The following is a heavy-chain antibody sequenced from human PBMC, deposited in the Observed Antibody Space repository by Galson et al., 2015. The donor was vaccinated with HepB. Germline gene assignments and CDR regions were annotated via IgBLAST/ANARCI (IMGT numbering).Heavy chain of an antibody. Sequence: SLRLSCAASGFTFSDYYMSWIRQAPGKGLGWVSYISSSGSTIYYADSVKGRFTISRDNAKNSLYLQMNSLRAEDTAVYYCASKDSSGSRSHWGQGTLVTVSS. CDR1: GFTFSDYY. CDR2: ISSSGSTI. CDR3: ASKDSSGSRSH. V-gene: IGHV3-11*01. D-gene: IGHD3-22*01. J-gene: IGHJ4*02.